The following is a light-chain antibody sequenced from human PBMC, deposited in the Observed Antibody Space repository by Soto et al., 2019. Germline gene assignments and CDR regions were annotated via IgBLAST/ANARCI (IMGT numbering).Light chain of an antibody. V-gene: IGKV3D-15*01. CDR1: QSVSSN. J-gene: IGKJ4*01. CDR3: QQYNNWPLT. Sequence: EIVMTQSPATLSVSPGERATLSCRASQSVSSNLAWYQQKPGQAPRLLIYGASTRATGIPARFSGSGSGTEFTLTMSSLLSEDFAVYYCQQYNNWPLTFGGGTKVEIK. CDR2: GAS.